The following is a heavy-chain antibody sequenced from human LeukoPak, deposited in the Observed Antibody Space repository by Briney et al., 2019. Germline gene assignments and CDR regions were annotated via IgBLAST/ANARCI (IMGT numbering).Heavy chain of an antibody. CDR1: GFTFSSYA. D-gene: IGHD6-19*01. J-gene: IGHJ4*02. CDR3: AKGSVVSGWHIFDY. Sequence: GGSLRLSCAASGFTFSSYAMGWVRQAPGKGLEWVSAISGSGGSTYYADSVKGRFTISRDNSKNTLYLQMNSLRAEDTAVYYCAKGSVVSGWHIFDYWGQGTLVTVSS. V-gene: IGHV3-23*01. CDR2: ISGSGGST.